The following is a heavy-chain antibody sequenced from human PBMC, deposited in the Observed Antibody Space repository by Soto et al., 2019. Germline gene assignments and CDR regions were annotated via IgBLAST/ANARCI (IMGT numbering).Heavy chain of an antibody. CDR1: GFVFSDYY. Sequence: PGGSLRLSCRASGFVFSDYYMSWIRQAPGKGLEWLAFISDTGTYTNYADFVKGRFTISRDNDRNSVDLQMDGLRGEDTAVYYCTRDITSVYDITGYPKDWGQRNQVTVSS. CDR2: ISDTGTYT. D-gene: IGHD3-22*01. J-gene: IGHJ4*02. CDR3: TRDITSVYDITGYPKD. V-gene: IGHV3-11*05.